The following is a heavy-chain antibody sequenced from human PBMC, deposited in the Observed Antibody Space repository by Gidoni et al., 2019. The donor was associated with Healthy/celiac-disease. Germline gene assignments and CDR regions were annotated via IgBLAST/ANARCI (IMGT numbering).Heavy chain of an antibody. V-gene: IGHV3-23*01. D-gene: IGHD6-13*01. CDR2: IIGSVGST. J-gene: IGHJ5*02. Sequence: EVQLLEAGGGVEQPGGSLRLACAASGCTWSSYAMSWVRQAPGKGLVLVSAIIGSVGSTYYADSVKGRFTISRDNSKNTLYLQMNSLRAEDSAVYYCAHDGIAAAGTLVNWFAPWGQGTLVTVSS. CDR3: AHDGIAAAGTLVNWFAP. CDR1: GCTWSSYA.